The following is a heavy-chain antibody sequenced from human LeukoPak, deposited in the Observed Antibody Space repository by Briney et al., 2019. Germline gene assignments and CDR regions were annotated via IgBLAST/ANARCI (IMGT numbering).Heavy chain of an antibody. CDR1: GYTFTGYY. D-gene: IGHD3-3*01. J-gene: IGHJ4*02. CDR3: AREIIYPYYDFWSGYSDFDY. V-gene: IGHV1-2*02. Sequence: ASVKVSCKASGYTFTGYYMHWVRQAPGQGLEWMGWINPNSGGTNYAQKFQGRVTMTRDTSISTAYMELSRLRSDDTAVYYCAREIIYPYYDFWSGYSDFDYWGQGTLVTVSS. CDR2: INPNSGGT.